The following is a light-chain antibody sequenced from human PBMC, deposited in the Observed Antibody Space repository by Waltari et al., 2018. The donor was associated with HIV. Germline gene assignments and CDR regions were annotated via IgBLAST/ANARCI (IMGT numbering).Light chain of an antibody. CDR3: QSYDSSLSGFYV. V-gene: IGLV1-40*01. CDR1: SSHTGACYD. CDR2: GNS. Sequence: QSVLTQPPSVSAAPGQRATISCPGSSSHTGACYDFPWHPQLPGTAPKLLIYGNSNRPSGVPGRFSGSKSGTSASLAITGLQAEDEADYYCQSYDSSLSGFYVFGTGTKVTVL. J-gene: IGLJ1*01.